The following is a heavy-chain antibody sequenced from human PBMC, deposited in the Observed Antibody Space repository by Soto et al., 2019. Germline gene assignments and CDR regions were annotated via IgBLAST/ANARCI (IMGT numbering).Heavy chain of an antibody. V-gene: IGHV4-61*01. CDR1: GGSVISGSYY. CDR3: ARDSKWLVGMDV. D-gene: IGHD6-19*01. Sequence: QVQLQESGPGLVKPSETLSLTCTVSGGSVISGSYYWSWIRQPPGKGLEWIGYIYYSGSTNYNPSLKSRVTISVDTSKNQFSLKLSSVTAADTAVYYCARDSKWLVGMDVWGQGTTVTVSS. CDR2: IYYSGST. J-gene: IGHJ6*02.